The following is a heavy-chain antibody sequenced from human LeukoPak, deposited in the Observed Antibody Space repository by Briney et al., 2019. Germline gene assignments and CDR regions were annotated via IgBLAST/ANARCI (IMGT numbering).Heavy chain of an antibody. CDR3: ARKIGDSGSYPD. D-gene: IGHD3-10*01. J-gene: IGHJ4*02. CDR2: INPNSGNA. CDR1: GSSFTTND. V-gene: IGHV1-8*01. Sequence: ASVTVSCKASGSSFTTNDINWVRQATGQGLEWLGWINPNSGNAGYAQKFRGRVSMTRDTSISTVYLELSSLKFEDTAVYYCARKIGDSGSYPDWGQETLVTVSS.